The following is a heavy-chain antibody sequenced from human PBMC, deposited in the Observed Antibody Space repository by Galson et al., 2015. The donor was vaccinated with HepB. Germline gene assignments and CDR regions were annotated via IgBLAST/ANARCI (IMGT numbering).Heavy chain of an antibody. J-gene: IGHJ4*02. V-gene: IGHV3-23*03. CDR1: GFTFTAYA. CDR3: ASLRGADPLGFDY. CDR2: INSAGTNP. Sequence: SLRLSCAASGFTFTAYAMSWVRQAPGKGLEWVSLINSAGTNPYYADSVRGRFTISRDNSKNTLYLQMNSLRPEDTAMYYCASLRGADPLGFDYWGQGTLVTVSS. D-gene: IGHD1-26*01.